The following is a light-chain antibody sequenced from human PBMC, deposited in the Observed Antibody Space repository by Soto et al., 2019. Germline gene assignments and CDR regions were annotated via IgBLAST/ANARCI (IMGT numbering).Light chain of an antibody. CDR3: CSKAASNSEG. V-gene: IGLV2-11*01. CDR1: SSDVGGYNY. Sequence: QSALTQPRSVSGSPGQSVTISCTGTSSDVGGYNYVSWYQQHPGKAPKLMIYDVSKRPSGVHDRFSGSKSGKTASLTISGLQVKEEADYNCCSKAASNSEGFGKGTK. J-gene: IGLJ1*01. CDR2: DVS.